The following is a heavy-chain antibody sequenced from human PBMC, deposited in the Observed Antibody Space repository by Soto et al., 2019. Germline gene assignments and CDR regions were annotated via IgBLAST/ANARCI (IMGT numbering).Heavy chain of an antibody. CDR2: INHLGSI. CDR1: GGSLSDYF. D-gene: IGHD2-21*01. CDR3: ARGGISHWAYFYYMDV. V-gene: IGHV4-34*01. Sequence: SETLSLTCVVSGGSLSDYFWSWIRKQPGMALEWIGEINHLGSINYNPSLKSRVTMSVDTSKNQFSLTLNSVTAADTATYYCARGGISHWAYFYYMDVWDRGTTVTVSS. J-gene: IGHJ6*03.